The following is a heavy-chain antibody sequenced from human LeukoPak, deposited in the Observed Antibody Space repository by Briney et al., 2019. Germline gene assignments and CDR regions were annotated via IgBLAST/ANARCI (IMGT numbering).Heavy chain of an antibody. J-gene: IGHJ3*02. V-gene: IGHV4-4*02. Sequence: SGTLSLTCAVSGGSISSSNWWSWVRQPPGKGLEWIGEIYHSGSTNYNPSLKSRVTISVDKSKNQFSLKLSSVTAADTAVYYCAREEGMDDYVWGSDRSNPDDAFDIWGQGTMVTVSS. D-gene: IGHD3-16*02. CDR2: IYHSGST. CDR3: AREEGMDDYVWGSDRSNPDDAFDI. CDR1: GGSISSSNW.